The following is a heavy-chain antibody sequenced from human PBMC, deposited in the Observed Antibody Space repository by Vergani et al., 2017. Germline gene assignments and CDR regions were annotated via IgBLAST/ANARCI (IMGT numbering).Heavy chain of an antibody. V-gene: IGHV3-9*01. CDR1: GFTFQDFG. J-gene: IGHJ2*01. Sequence: VEAGGGLVQPGGSLRLSCTASGFTFQDFGFHWVRQVSGRGLEWVSGIDRNYGVKNGNSFEGRFSISRDNAKKAVFLQMNNLRHEDTALYFCVKDNDYDADGPFDLWGRGTLVTVSS. D-gene: IGHD3-16*01. CDR2: IDRNYGVK. CDR3: VKDNDYDADGPFDL.